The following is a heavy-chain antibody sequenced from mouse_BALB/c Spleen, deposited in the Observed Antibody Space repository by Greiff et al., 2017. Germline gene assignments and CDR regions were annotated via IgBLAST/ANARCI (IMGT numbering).Heavy chain of an antibody. CDR2: IRNKANGYTT. CDR3: AGNGNYYGSSDRAY. CDR1: GFTFTDSY. V-gene: IGHV7-3*02. D-gene: IGHD1-1*01. J-gene: IGHJ3*01. Sequence: EVQLVESGGGLVQPGGSLRLSCATSGFTFTDSYMSWVRQPPGKALEWLGFIRNKANGYTTEYSESEKGRFTISRDNTQSILYLQMNTMRAEDSSAYYCAGNGNYYGSSDRAYWGQGTLVTVSA.